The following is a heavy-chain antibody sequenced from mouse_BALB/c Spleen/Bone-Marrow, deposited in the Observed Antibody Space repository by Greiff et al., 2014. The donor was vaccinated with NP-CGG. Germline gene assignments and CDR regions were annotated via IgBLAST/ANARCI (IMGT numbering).Heavy chain of an antibody. V-gene: IGHV1S22*01. CDR1: GYTFTSYC. D-gene: IGHD1-1*01. J-gene: IGHJ3*01. Sequence: LQQSGSDLVRPGASVKLSCKASGYTFTSYCMHWVQQTPGQGLEWIGNIYTVSGSTNYDDKFKSKATLTVDTYSSTTYMQLSSLTSEDSAVYYCARVNEYGLTWFAYWGQGTLVTVSS. CDR3: ARVNEYGLTWFAY. CDR2: IYTVSGST.